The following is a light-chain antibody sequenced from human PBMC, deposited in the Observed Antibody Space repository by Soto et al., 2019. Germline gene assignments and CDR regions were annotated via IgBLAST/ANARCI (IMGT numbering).Light chain of an antibody. CDR1: QSVSNN. Sequence: EIVMTQSPATLSVSPGERATLSCRASQSVSNNLAWYQQKPGQAPRLLIYGASTRATGIPAMFSGSGSGTEFTLTISSLQSEDFAVYYCQQYNNWSPYTFGQGTKLEIK. CDR2: GAS. V-gene: IGKV3-15*01. CDR3: QQYNNWSPYT. J-gene: IGKJ2*01.